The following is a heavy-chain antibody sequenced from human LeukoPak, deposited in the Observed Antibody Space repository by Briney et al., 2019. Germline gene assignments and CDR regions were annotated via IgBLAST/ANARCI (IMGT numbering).Heavy chain of an antibody. J-gene: IGHJ5*02. CDR3: AREIGYYTAMPYNWFDP. Sequence: AESLLISCKGSGYSFTSYWISWVRQMPGKGLEWMGRIDPSDSYTNYSPSFQGHVTISADKSISTAYLQWSSLKASDTAMYYCAREIGYYTAMPYNWFDPWGKGTLVTASS. V-gene: IGHV5-10-1*01. CDR1: GYSFTSYW. D-gene: IGHD5-18*01. CDR2: IDPSDSYT.